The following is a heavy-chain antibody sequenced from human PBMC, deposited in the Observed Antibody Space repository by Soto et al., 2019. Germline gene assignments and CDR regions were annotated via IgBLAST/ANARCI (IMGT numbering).Heavy chain of an antibody. Sequence: GGSLRLSCAASGFTFDDYAMHWVRQAPGKGLEWVSGISWNSGSIGYADSVKGRFTISRDNAKNSLYLQMNSLRAEDTALYYCAKDSSNSGYDYVDYWGQGTLVTVSS. CDR3: AKDSSNSGYDYVDY. V-gene: IGHV3-9*01. D-gene: IGHD5-12*01. J-gene: IGHJ4*02. CDR1: GFTFDDYA. CDR2: ISWNSGSI.